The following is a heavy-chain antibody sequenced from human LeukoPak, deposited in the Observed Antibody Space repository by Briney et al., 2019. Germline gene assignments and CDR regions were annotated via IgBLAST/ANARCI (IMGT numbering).Heavy chain of an antibody. CDR2: IRHDGTND. CDR3: AKDMNTDWCNWFDS. J-gene: IGHJ5*01. CDR1: GFSFTSYG. V-gene: IGHV3-30*02. Sequence: PGGSLRLSCAASGFSFTSYGMHWVRQAPGKGLEWGSVIRHDGTNDYYTDSVKGRFTVSRDNFQNTLYLQMNSLRPADTAVYSCAKDMNTDWCNWFDSWGQGTLVTVSS. D-gene: IGHD3-9*01.